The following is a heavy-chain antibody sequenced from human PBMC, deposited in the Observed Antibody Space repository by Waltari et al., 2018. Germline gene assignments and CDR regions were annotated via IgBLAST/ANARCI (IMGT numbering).Heavy chain of an antibody. CDR2: IYHSGST. CDR1: GGSISSSNW. J-gene: IGHJ2*01. CDR3: ARSIAARPFRRGKYFDL. D-gene: IGHD6-6*01. V-gene: IGHV4-4*02. Sequence: QVQLQESGPGLVKPSGTLSLTCAVSGGSISSSNWWSWVRQPPGKGLEWIGEIYHSGSTNYNPSLKSRVTISVDTSKNQFSLKLSSVTAADTAVYYCARSIAARPFRRGKYFDLWGRGTLVTVSS.